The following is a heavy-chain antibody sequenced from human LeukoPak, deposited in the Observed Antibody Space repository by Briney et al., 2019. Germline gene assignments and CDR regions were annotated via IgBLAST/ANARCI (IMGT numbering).Heavy chain of an antibody. CDR2: IIPIFGTA. CDR1: GGTFSSYA. J-gene: IGHJ5*02. D-gene: IGHD6-13*01. Sequence: GASVKVSCKASGGTFSSYAISWVRQAPGQGLEWMGGIIPIFGTANYAQKFQGRVTITADESTSTAYMELSSLRSEDTAVYYCARDLGYELVPYFDPWGQGTLVTVSS. CDR3: ARDLGYELVPYFDP. V-gene: IGHV1-69*13.